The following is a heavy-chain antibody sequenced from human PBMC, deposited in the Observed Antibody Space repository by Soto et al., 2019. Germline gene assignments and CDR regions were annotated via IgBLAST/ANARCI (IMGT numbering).Heavy chain of an antibody. CDR3: ARGEGIAAAGRGWFDP. V-gene: IGHV4-31*03. CDR1: GGSISSGGYY. CDR2: IYYSGST. J-gene: IGHJ5*02. Sequence: QVQLQESGPGLVKPSQTLSLTCTVSGGSISSGGYYWSWIRQHPGKGLEWIGYIYYSGSTYYNPSLKSRVTISVDTSKNQFSLKLSSVTAADTAVYYCARGEGIAAAGRGWFDPWGQGTLVTVSS. D-gene: IGHD6-13*01.